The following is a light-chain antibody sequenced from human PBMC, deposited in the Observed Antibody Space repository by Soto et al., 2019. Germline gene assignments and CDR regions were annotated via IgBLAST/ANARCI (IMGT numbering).Light chain of an antibody. CDR2: GAS. J-gene: IGKJ1*01. CDR1: QSVSSSY. Sequence: EIVFTHSPGTLSLSPGERPTLSCRASQSVSSSYLAWYQQKPGQAPRLLIYGASSRATGIPARFSGSGSGTDFTLTISRLEPEDFAVYYCQQSGSSPRTFGQGPKVDIK. V-gene: IGKV3-20*01. CDR3: QQSGSSPRT.